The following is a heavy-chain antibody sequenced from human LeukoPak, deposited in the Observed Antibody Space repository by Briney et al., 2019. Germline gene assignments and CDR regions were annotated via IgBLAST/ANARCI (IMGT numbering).Heavy chain of an antibody. CDR3: ARVRRDSSSWYHLEGGWFDP. Sequence: SESLSLTCTVSGGSISSSSYYWGWIRQPPGKGLEWIGSIYYSGSTYYNPSLKSRVTISVDTSENQFSLKLSSVTAADTAVYYCARVRRDSSSWYHLEGGWFDPWGQGTLVTVSS. CDR1: GGSISSSSYY. D-gene: IGHD6-13*01. CDR2: IYYSGST. J-gene: IGHJ5*02. V-gene: IGHV4-39*07.